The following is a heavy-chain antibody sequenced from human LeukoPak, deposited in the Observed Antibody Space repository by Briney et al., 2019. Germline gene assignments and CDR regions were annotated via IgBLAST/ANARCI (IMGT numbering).Heavy chain of an antibody. CDR2: IKSKTDGGTT. J-gene: IGHJ4*02. V-gene: IGHV3-15*01. D-gene: IGHD1-14*01. CDR1: GFTFSNAW. Sequence: GGSLRLSCAASGFTFSNAWMSWVRQAPGKGLEWVGRIKSKTDGGTTEYAAPGKGRFTISRENSKNTLYLQMNSLKTEATAVYYCTTQKPSFYWGQGTLVTVSS. CDR3: TTQKPSFY.